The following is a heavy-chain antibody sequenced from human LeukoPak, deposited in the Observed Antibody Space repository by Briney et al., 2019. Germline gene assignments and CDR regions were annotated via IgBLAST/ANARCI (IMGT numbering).Heavy chain of an antibody. Sequence: PSETLSLTCAVYGGSFSGYYWSWIRQSPGKGLEWIGEINHSGGTNYNPTLQSRVTILVDTSKNQFSLKLSSVTAADTAVYYCATERRYSSGRWDYYFDNWGQGILVTVSS. V-gene: IGHV4-34*01. CDR1: GGSFSGYY. CDR2: INHSGGT. D-gene: IGHD6-19*01. J-gene: IGHJ4*02. CDR3: ATERRYSSGRWDYYFDN.